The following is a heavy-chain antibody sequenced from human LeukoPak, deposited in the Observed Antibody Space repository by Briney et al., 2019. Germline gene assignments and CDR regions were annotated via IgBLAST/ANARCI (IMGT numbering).Heavy chain of an antibody. CDR2: SSSSGSTI. CDR3: AREAQIITMVRGYFDY. J-gene: IGHJ4*02. D-gene: IGHD3-10*01. V-gene: IGHV3-11*04. Sequence: GGSLRLSCAASGFTFSDYYMSWIRQAPGKGLEWVSYSSSSGSTIYYADSVKGRFTISRDNAKNSLYLQMNSLRAEDTAVYYCAREAQIITMVRGYFDYWGQGTLVTVSS. CDR1: GFTFSDYY.